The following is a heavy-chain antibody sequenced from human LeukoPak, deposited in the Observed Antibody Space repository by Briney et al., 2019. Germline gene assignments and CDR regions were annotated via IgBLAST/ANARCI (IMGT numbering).Heavy chain of an antibody. J-gene: IGHJ3*01. CDR2: IIPIFGSV. CDR1: GGTFINYA. Sequence: ASVKVSCKASGGTFINYAFNWVRQAPGQGLEWMGGIIPIFGSVNYAQRFQDRVTITADNSTTTAYMELSSLRSEDTAVYFCARYRPTAESFDVWGQGTKVTVSA. D-gene: IGHD1-14*01. CDR3: ARYRPTAESFDV. V-gene: IGHV1-69*06.